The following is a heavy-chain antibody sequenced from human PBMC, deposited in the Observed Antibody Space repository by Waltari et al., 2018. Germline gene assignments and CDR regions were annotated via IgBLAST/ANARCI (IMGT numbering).Heavy chain of an antibody. D-gene: IGHD6-6*01. Sequence: QVQLVESGGGVVQSGRALRLSCVASGFTFDSYGMHWVRQAPGKALGWVARIWFDGSAKYYADSVKGRFTVSRDNSKNTFYLQRNSLRAEDTAVYYCARDMHSSSSALGWLDPWGQGTLVTVSS. V-gene: IGHV3-33*01. CDR3: ARDMHSSSSALGWLDP. J-gene: IGHJ5*02. CDR1: GFTFDSYG. CDR2: IWFDGSAK.